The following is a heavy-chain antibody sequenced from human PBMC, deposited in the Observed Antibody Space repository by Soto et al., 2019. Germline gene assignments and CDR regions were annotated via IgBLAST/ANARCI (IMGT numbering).Heavy chain of an antibody. CDR3: ARGYYYDSSGYYEYAFDI. CDR1: GGTFSSYA. V-gene: IGHV1-69*13. CDR2: IIPIFGTA. D-gene: IGHD3-22*01. Sequence: SVKVSCKASGGTFSSYAISWVRQAPGQGLEWMGGIIPIFGTANYAQKFQGRVTITADESTSTAYMELSSLRSEDTAVYYCARGYYYDSSGYYEYAFDILGQGTMVTV. J-gene: IGHJ3*02.